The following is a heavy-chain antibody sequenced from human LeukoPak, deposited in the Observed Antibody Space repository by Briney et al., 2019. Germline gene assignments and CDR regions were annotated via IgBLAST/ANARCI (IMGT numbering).Heavy chain of an antibody. CDR2: INHSGST. V-gene: IGHV4-34*01. D-gene: IGHD3-22*01. CDR3: ASGTYYYDSSGRRVPYAFDI. J-gene: IGHJ3*02. CDR1: GGSFSGYY. Sequence: PSETLSLTCAVYGGSFSGYYWSWIRQPPGKGLEWIGEINHSGSTNYNPSLKSRVTISVDTSKNQFSLKLSSVTAADTAVYYCASGTYYYDSSGRRVPYAFDIWGQGTMVTVSS.